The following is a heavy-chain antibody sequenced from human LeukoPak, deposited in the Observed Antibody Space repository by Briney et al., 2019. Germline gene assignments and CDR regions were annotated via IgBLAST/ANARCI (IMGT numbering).Heavy chain of an antibody. CDR3: ARDRDTMVRGVINHFDY. V-gene: IGHV3-11*06. CDR1: GFTFSDYY. Sequence: GGSQRLSCAASGFTFSDYYMSWIRQAPGKGLEWVSYISSSSSYTNYADSVKGRFTISRDNAKNSLYLQMNSLRAEDTAVYYCARDRDTMVRGVINHFDYWGQGTLVTVSS. CDR2: ISSSSSYT. J-gene: IGHJ4*02. D-gene: IGHD3-10*01.